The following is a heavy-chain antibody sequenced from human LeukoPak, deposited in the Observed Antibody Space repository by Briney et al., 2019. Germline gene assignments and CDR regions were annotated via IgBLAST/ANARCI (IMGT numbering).Heavy chain of an antibody. CDR1: RFTFSNYW. Sequence: PGGSLRLSCAVSRFTFSNYWMSWVRQAPGKGLEWVANIKQDGSEKYYVDSVKGRFTISRDNAKNSLYLQMNSLRAEDRAVYYRARDRCSSTSCFIDYWGQGTLVTVSS. D-gene: IGHD2-2*01. CDR2: IKQDGSEK. J-gene: IGHJ4*02. CDR3: ARDRCSSTSCFIDY. V-gene: IGHV3-7*04.